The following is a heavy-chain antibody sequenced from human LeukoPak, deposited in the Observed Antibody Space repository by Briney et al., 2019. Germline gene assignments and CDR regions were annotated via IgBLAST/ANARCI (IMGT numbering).Heavy chain of an antibody. CDR1: GFTFSSYA. Sequence: RAGGSLRLSCAASGFTFSSYAMHWVRQAPGKGLEWVAVISYDGSKKYYADSVKGRFTISRDNSKNTLYLQMNSLGAEDTAVYYCARYSGSYRAFDIWGQGTMVTVSS. J-gene: IGHJ3*02. CDR3: ARYSGSYRAFDI. CDR2: ISYDGSKK. D-gene: IGHD1-26*01. V-gene: IGHV3-30-3*01.